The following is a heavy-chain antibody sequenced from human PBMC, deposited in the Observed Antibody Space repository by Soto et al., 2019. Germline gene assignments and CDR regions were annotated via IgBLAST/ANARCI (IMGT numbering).Heavy chain of an antibody. D-gene: IGHD3-3*01. V-gene: IGHV4-30-4*01. J-gene: IGHJ6*02. Sequence: QVQLQESGPGLVKPSQTLSLTCTVSGGSISSGDYYWSWIRQPPGKGLEWIGYIYYSRSTYYNPSLKSRVTISVDTSKNQFSLKLSSVTAADTAVYYCARDKRITIFGVVIEGDPTDYYGMDVWGQGTTVTVSS. CDR2: IYYSRST. CDR1: GGSISSGDYY. CDR3: ARDKRITIFGVVIEGDPTDYYGMDV.